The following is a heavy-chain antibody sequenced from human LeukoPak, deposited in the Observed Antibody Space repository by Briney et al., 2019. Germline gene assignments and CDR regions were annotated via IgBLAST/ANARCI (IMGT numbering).Heavy chain of an antibody. CDR2: INPNSGGT. Sequence: ASVKVSCKASGYTFTGYYMHWVRQAPGQGLEWMGWINPNSGGTNYAQKFQGRVTMTRDTSISTAYMELSRLRSDDTAVYYCARARDYYGSSGPIDYWGQGTLVTVSS. CDR3: ARARDYYGSSGPIDY. V-gene: IGHV1-2*02. D-gene: IGHD3-22*01. CDR1: GYTFTGYY. J-gene: IGHJ4*02.